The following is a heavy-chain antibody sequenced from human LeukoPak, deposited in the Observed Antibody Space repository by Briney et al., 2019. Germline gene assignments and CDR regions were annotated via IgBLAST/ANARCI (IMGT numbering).Heavy chain of an antibody. CDR3: ARVSDTSGYSYDSIEY. D-gene: IGHD5-18*01. Sequence: PGGSLRLSCAGSGFTFYDYGRKWVRQAPGKGRVGVFYINWGGDRTGYTDSVKGRFTISIYNAKNSLYLQMKRLRARDVADYSCARVSDTSGYSYDSIEYWGQGTLVTVSS. CDR1: GFTFYDYG. J-gene: IGHJ4*02. CDR2: INWGGDRT. V-gene: IGHV3-20*04.